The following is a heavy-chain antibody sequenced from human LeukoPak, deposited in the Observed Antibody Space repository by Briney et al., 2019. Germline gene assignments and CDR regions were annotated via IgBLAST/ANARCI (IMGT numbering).Heavy chain of an antibody. D-gene: IGHD2-15*01. CDR3: ARDLGGNCSGGSCYSWGFDP. Sequence: PSETLSLTCTVSGGSISSSSYYWGWIRQPPGKGLEWIGSIHYSGSTNYNPSLKSRVTISVDTSKNQFSLKLSSVTAADTAVYYCARDLGGNCSGGSCYSWGFDPWGQGTLVTVSS. CDR2: IHYSGST. CDR1: GGSISSSSYY. V-gene: IGHV4-39*07. J-gene: IGHJ5*02.